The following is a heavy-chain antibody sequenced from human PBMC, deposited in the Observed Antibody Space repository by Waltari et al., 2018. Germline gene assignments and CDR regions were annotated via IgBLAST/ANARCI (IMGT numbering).Heavy chain of an antibody. CDR2: IYYSGST. D-gene: IGHD1-1*01. Sequence: QLQLQESGPGLVTPSETLSLTCTVSGGSILSSLYYWGWIRQPPGKGLEWIGSIYYSGSTYYNPSLKSRVTISVDTSKNQFSLKLSSVTAADTAVYYCAREGRRTADYWGQGTLVTVSS. J-gene: IGHJ4*02. V-gene: IGHV4-39*07. CDR1: GGSILSSLYY. CDR3: AREGRRTADY.